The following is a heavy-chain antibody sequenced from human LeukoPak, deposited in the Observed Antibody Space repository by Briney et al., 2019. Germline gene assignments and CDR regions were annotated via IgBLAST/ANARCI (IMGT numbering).Heavy chain of an antibody. CDR1: GYTFTSYG. D-gene: IGHD6-13*01. Sequence: GASVKVSCNASGYTFTSYGISWVRQAPGQGLEWMGWISAYNGNTNYAQKLQGRVTMTTDTSTSTAYMELRSLRSDDTAVYYCARVPPVGQQLVTDYWGQGTLVTVSS. CDR3: ARVPPVGQQLVTDY. V-gene: IGHV1-18*01. J-gene: IGHJ4*02. CDR2: ISAYNGNT.